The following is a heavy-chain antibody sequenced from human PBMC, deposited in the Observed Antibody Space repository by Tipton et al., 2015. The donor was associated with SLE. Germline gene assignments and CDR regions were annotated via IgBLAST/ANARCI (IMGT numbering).Heavy chain of an antibody. CDR3: ATDLTGDPWGWFDP. D-gene: IGHD7-27*01. V-gene: IGHV4-39*07. CDR1: GGSISSSSYY. CDR2: IYYSGST. Sequence: TLSLTCTVSGGSISSSSYYWGWIRQPPGKGLEWIGSIYYSGSTYYNPSLKSRVTISVDTSKNQFSLKLSSVTAADTAVYYCATDLTGDPWGWFDPWGQGTLVTVSS. J-gene: IGHJ5*02.